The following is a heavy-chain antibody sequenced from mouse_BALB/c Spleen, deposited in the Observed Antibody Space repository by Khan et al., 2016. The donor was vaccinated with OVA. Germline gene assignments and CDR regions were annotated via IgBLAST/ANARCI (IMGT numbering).Heavy chain of an antibody. D-gene: IGHD2-3*01. CDR2: ISTYSGNT. CDR1: GYKFTDYA. J-gene: IGHJ2*01. V-gene: IGHV1S137*01. Sequence: QVQLQQSGPELVRPGVSVKISCKGSGYKFTDYAMYWVKQSHEKSLEWIGRISTYSGNTNYNQKFKGKATMTADKSSSTAYMELGRLTSEDSAIYYCASSAYDGYYDYWGQGTTLTVSS. CDR3: ASSAYDGYYDY.